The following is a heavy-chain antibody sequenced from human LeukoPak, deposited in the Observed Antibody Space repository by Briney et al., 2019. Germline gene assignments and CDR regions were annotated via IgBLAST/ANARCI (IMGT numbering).Heavy chain of an antibody. Sequence: GGSLRLSCVASGFSLSGYWMYWVRQAPGKGLMYISRNNGDGSTTNYADVVKGRFTMSRDNVKNTLYLQMNSLRVEDTAVYYCARDPGYSYGLIFDYWGQGTLVTVSS. CDR2: NNGDGSTT. V-gene: IGHV3-74*01. J-gene: IGHJ4*02. CDR3: ARDPGYSYGLIFDY. CDR1: GFSLSGYW. D-gene: IGHD5-18*01.